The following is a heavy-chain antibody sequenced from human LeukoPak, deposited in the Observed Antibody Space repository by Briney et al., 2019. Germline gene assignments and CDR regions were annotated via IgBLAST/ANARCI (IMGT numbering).Heavy chain of an antibody. J-gene: IGHJ4*02. D-gene: IGHD1-26*01. CDR1: GYTFTGYG. Sequence: ASVKVSCKTSGYTFTGYGIVWVRQAPGQGLEWMGWITTYNGNTNYAQKIQDRVTMTTDTSTSTAYMELRSLRSDDTAVYYCARSYIADSGGYSAFDYWGQGTLVTVSS. CDR2: ITTYNGNT. CDR3: ARSYIADSGGYSAFDY. V-gene: IGHV1-18*01.